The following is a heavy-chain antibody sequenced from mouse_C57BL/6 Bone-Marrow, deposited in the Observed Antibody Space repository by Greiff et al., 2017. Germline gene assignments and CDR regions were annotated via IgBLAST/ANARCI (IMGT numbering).Heavy chain of an antibody. Sequence: VQLQESGPGLVAPSQSLSITCTVSGFSLTSYGVHWVRQPPGKGLEWLVVIWSAGSTTYNSALKSSLSISKDNSKSHVFLKMNSLQTDDTAMYYCARHFDTTVYWYFDVWGTGTTVTVSS. D-gene: IGHD1-1*01. J-gene: IGHJ1*03. CDR3: ARHFDTTVYWYFDV. CDR1: GFSLTSYG. V-gene: IGHV2-6-1*01. CDR2: IWSAGST.